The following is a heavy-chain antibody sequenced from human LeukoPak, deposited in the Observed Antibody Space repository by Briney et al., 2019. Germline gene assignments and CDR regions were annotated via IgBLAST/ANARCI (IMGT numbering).Heavy chain of an antibody. Sequence: GASVKVSCKASGYTFTSYGISWVRQAPGQGLEWMGWISAYNGNTSYAQKLQGRVTMTTDTSTSTAYMELSSLRSEDTAVYYCAREVGYCSGGSCYSIGSWFDPWGQGTLVTVSS. CDR1: GYTFTSYG. V-gene: IGHV1-18*01. CDR3: AREVGYCSGGSCYSIGSWFDP. D-gene: IGHD2-15*01. CDR2: ISAYNGNT. J-gene: IGHJ5*02.